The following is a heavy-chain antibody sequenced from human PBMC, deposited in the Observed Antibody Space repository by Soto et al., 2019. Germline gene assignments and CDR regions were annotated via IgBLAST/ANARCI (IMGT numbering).Heavy chain of an antibody. CDR2: ISGIGGST. Sequence: SLRLSGEGCGGTLSSYGMSWDRQDTGKGLEWVSAISGIGGSTYHADSVKGRFTISRDNSKNTLYLQMNSLRAEDTAVYYCAPRNWFDPWGQGTLVTVSS. CDR3: APRNWFDP. CDR1: GGTLSSYG. V-gene: IGHV3-23*01. J-gene: IGHJ5*02.